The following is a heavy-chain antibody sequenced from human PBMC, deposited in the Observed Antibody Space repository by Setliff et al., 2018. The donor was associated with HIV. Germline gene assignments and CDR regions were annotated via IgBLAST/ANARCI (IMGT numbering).Heavy chain of an antibody. CDR2: MNPSGGST. Sequence: ASVKVSCKESEYTFTNYYIHWVRQGPGQGLEWVGIMNPSGGSTTYAQKFQDRVTMTRDTSTSTGYMELRSLRSEDTAVYYCARGSDASGYYPIYYYYGMDVWGQGTTVTVSS. D-gene: IGHD3-22*01. J-gene: IGHJ6*02. V-gene: IGHV1-46*01. CDR3: ARGSDASGYYPIYYYYGMDV. CDR1: EYTFTNYY.